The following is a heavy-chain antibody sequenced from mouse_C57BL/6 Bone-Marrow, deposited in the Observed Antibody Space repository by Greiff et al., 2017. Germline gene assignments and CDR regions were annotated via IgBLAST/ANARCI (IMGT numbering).Heavy chain of an antibody. CDR2: INPYNGGT. Sequence: EVQLKESGPVLVKPGASVKMSCKASGYTFTDYYMNWVKQSHGKSLEWIGVINPYNGGTSYNQKFKGKATLTVDKSSSTAYMELNSLTSEDSAVYYCARRDGSSSAWFAYWGQGTLVTVSA. D-gene: IGHD1-1*01. J-gene: IGHJ3*01. V-gene: IGHV1-19*01. CDR3: ARRDGSSSAWFAY. CDR1: GYTFTDYY.